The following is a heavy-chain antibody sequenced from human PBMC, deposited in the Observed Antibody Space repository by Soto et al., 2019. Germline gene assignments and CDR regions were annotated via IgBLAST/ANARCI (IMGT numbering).Heavy chain of an antibody. CDR1: GFTFSSYS. J-gene: IGHJ3*02. D-gene: IGHD2-15*01. CDR3: ARIVVAATPVDDAFDI. Sequence: ESGGGLVKPGGSLRLSCAASGFTFSSYSMNWVRQAPGKGLEWVSSISSSSSYIYYADSVKGRFTISRDNAKNSLYLQMNSLRAEDTAVYYCARIVVAATPVDDAFDIWGQGTMVTVSS. CDR2: ISSSSSYI. V-gene: IGHV3-21*01.